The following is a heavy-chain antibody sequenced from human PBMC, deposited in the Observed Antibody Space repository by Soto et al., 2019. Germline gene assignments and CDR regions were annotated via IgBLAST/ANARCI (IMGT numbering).Heavy chain of an antibody. Sequence: QVQLQESGPGLVKPSETLSLTCTVSDDSSSSYKWSWIRQPPGRRLEWIGYIDSNGGTSYNPSLPTRITISIDTSTKQSSPKLSSVTAADPAVYYCVRQGFGRLHGLVDVWGQGTTVTVSS. CDR2: IDSNGGT. D-gene: IGHD3-10*01. CDR3: VRQGFGRLHGLVDV. CDR1: DDSSSSYK. J-gene: IGHJ6*02. V-gene: IGHV4-59*08.